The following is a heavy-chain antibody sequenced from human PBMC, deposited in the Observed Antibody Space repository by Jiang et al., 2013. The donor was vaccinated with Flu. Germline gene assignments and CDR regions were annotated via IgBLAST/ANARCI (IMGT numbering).Heavy chain of an antibody. J-gene: IGHJ5*02. D-gene: IGHD6-19*01. V-gene: IGHV4-34*01. Sequence: LLKPSETLPLTCAVYGGSFSGYYWSWIRQPPGKGLEWIGEINHSGSTNYNPSLKSRVTISVDTSKNQFSLKLSSVTAADTAVYYCARDPSSGWYDDREMAWFDPWGQGTLVTVSS. CDR3: ARDPSSGWYDDREMAWFDP. CDR2: INHSGST. CDR1: GGSFSGYY.